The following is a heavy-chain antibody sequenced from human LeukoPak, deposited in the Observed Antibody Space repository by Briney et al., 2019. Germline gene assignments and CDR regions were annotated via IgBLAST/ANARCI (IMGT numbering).Heavy chain of an antibody. CDR2: IYSGGST. J-gene: IGHJ6*02. Sequence: GGSLRLSCAASGFTFSGNYMNWVRQAPGKGLEWVSLIYSGGSTYYTDSGKGRFTISRDSSKNTLYLQMNSLRAEDTAVYYCARDPRYDSSGFFYGMDVWGQGTTVTVSS. CDR3: ARDPRYDSSGFFYGMDV. V-gene: IGHV3-66*01. CDR1: GFTFSGNY. D-gene: IGHD3-22*01.